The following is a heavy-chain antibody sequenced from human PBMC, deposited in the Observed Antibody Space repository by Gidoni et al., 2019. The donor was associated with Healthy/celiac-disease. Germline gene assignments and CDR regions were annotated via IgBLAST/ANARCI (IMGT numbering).Heavy chain of an antibody. CDR1: GYTFTSYA. Sequence: QVQLVQSGAEVKKPGASVKVSCKASGYTFTSYAMHWVRQAPGQRLEWMGWINAGNGNTKYSQKFQGRVTITRDTSASTAYMELSSLRSEDTAVYYCARVGYSSSYVNWFDPWGQGTLVTVSS. J-gene: IGHJ5*02. V-gene: IGHV1-3*01. CDR2: INAGNGNT. CDR3: ARVGYSSSYVNWFDP. D-gene: IGHD6-6*01.